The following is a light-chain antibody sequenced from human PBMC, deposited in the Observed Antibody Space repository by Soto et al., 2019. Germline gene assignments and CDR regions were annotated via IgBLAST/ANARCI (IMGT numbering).Light chain of an antibody. J-gene: IGKJ1*01. CDR1: QSISSW. Sequence: DIQMTQYPSTLSETVGDRVTSTCRASQSISSWLAWYQQKPGKAPKLLIYKASSLESGVPSRFSGSGSGTEFTLTIRCLQPDDFATYYCQQYNSYSRPFGQGTK. CDR3: QQYNSYSRP. CDR2: KAS. V-gene: IGKV1-5*03.